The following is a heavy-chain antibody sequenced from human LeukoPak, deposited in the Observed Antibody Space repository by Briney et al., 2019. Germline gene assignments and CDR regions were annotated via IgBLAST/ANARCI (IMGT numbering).Heavy chain of an antibody. D-gene: IGHD3-10*01. V-gene: IGHV3-7*01. Sequence: PGGSLRLSCAASGFTVSSNYMSWVRQTPGKGLEFVANIKEDGSEIFYLDSVKGRFTISRDNAKNSLYLQMNSLRVEDTAVYYCGRSPDGVDNWGQGTLVTVSS. CDR3: GRSPDGVDN. CDR2: IKEDGSEI. CDR1: GFTVSSNY. J-gene: IGHJ4*02.